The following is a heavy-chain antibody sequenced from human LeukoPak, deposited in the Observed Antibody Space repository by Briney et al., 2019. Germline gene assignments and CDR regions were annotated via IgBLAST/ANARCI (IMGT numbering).Heavy chain of an antibody. J-gene: IGHJ4*02. CDR3: ATLRSSWSGY. D-gene: IGHD6-13*01. V-gene: IGHV3-11*03. Sequence: GGSLRLSCAASGFTFSDYYMSWIRQAPGKGLEWVSYISSSSSYIDYADSVKGRFTISRDNAKNSLNLQMNSLRAEDTALYYCATLRSSWSGYWGQGTLVTVSS. CDR1: GFTFSDYY. CDR2: ISSSSSYI.